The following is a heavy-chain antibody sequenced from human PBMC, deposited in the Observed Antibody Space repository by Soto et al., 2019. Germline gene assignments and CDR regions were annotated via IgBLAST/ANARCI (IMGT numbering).Heavy chain of an antibody. V-gene: IGHV2-5*02. D-gene: IGHD3-22*01. J-gene: IGHJ5*02. Sequence: QITLKESGPTLVKPTQTLTLTCTFSGFSLSTSGVGVGWIRQPPGKALEWLALIYWDDDKRYSPSLKSRLTITKDTSKNQVVLTMTNMDPVYTATYYCARTDSSGYYFLWFDPWGQGTLVTVSS. CDR3: ARTDSSGYYFLWFDP. CDR2: IYWDDDK. CDR1: GFSLSTSGVG.